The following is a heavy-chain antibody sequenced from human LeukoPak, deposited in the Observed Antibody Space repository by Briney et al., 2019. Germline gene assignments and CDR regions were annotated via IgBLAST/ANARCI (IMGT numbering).Heavy chain of an antibody. CDR3: AREDIPMVLSLDH. Sequence: GGSLRLSCAASGFSFSSYAMSWVRQAPGKGLEWVSAISGGGDNTYYADSVRGRFTVSRDNSKNTLYVQMTSLRAEDTAVYYCAREDIPMVLSLDHWGQGTLVTVSS. CDR2: ISGGGDNT. D-gene: IGHD3-10*01. V-gene: IGHV3-23*01. CDR1: GFSFSSYA. J-gene: IGHJ4*02.